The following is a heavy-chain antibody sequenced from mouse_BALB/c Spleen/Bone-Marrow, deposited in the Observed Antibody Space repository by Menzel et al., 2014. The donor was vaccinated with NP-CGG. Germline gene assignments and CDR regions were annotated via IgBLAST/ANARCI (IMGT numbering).Heavy chain of an antibody. CDR1: GFDFSRYW. V-gene: IGHV4-1*02. D-gene: IGHD1-1*01. CDR3: ARLNYYGNLFV. Sequence: EVKLVESGGGLVQPGGSLKLSCAASGFDFSRYWMSWVRQAPGKGLDWIGEINPDSSTINYTPSPKDKFIISRDNAKNTLYLQMSKVRSEDTALYYCARLNYYGNLFVWGAATTVTVSS. CDR2: INPDSSTI. J-gene: IGHJ1*01.